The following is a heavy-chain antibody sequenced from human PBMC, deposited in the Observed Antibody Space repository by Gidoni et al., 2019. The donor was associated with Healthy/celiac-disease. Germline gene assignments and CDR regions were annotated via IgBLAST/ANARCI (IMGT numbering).Heavy chain of an antibody. V-gene: IGHV4-34*01. J-gene: IGHJ3*02. Sequence: QVQLQQWGAGLLKPSETLSLTCAVYGGSFSGYYWSWIRQPPGKGLEWIGEINHSGSTNYNPSLKSRVTISVDTSKNQFSLKLSSVTAADTAVYYCAREGIRYCSSTSCPPRSLDIWGQGTMVTVSS. CDR2: INHSGST. D-gene: IGHD2-2*01. CDR1: GGSFSGYY. CDR3: AREGIRYCSSTSCPPRSLDI.